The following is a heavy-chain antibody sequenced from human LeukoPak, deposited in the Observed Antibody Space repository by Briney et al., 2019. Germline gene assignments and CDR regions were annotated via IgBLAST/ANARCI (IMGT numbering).Heavy chain of an antibody. J-gene: IGHJ6*03. V-gene: IGHV4-59*08. Sequence: PSDPVSLTCTVCGGPFSIYYWRWLRQPPGEGVEWLGYIYYSGSTSYNPSHKSRVTISVDTSKNQCSLKLTSVTAADTAVYYCATCSGGYYSYYYCMYVWGKGTTVTVSS. CDR3: ATCSGGYYSYYYCMYV. CDR1: GGPFSIYY. D-gene: IGHD6-25*01. CDR2: IYYSGST.